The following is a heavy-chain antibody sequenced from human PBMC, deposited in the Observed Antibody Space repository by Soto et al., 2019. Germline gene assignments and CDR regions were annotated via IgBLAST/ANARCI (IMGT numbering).Heavy chain of an antibody. J-gene: IGHJ5*02. CDR2: INPSGGST. CDR3: ARRDSSGYYYAPFDP. CDR1: GYTFTSYY. Sequence: GASVKVSCKASGYTFTSYYMHWVRQAPGQGLEWMGIINPSGGSTSYAQKFQGRVTMTRDTSTSTVYMELSSLRSEDTAVYYCARRDSSGYYYAPFDPWGQGTLVTVSS. V-gene: IGHV1-46*01. D-gene: IGHD3-22*01.